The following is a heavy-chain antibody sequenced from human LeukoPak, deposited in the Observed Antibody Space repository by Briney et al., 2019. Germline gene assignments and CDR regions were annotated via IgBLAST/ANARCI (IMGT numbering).Heavy chain of an antibody. CDR1: GFTFSSYG. V-gene: IGHV3-30*02. CDR2: IRYDGSNK. Sequence: GGSLRLSCAASGFTFSSYGMHWVRQAPGKGLEWVAFIRYDGSNKYYADSVKGRFTISRDNSKNTLYLQMNSLRAEDTAVYYCAKDLTWEPAATFDYWGQGTLVTVSS. D-gene: IGHD1-26*01. J-gene: IGHJ4*02. CDR3: AKDLTWEPAATFDY.